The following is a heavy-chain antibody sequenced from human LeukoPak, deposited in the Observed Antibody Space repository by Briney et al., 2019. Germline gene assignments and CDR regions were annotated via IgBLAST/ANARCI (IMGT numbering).Heavy chain of an antibody. CDR1: GFTFNSYW. D-gene: IGHD3-16*02. CDR2: IKQDGSEK. V-gene: IGHV3-7*03. J-gene: IGHJ4*02. CDR3: ARALYDYVWGGYHH. Sequence: GGPLRLSCAASGFTFNSYWMSWVRQAPGKGLEWVANIKQDGSEKYYVDSVKGRFTISRDNAKSSLYLQMNSLRAEDTAVYYCARALYDYVWGGYHHWGQGTLVTVSS.